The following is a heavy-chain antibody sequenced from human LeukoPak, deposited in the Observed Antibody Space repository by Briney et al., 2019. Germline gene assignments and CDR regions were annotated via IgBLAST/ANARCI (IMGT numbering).Heavy chain of an antibody. Sequence: GASVKVSCKASGYTFTSYGFSWVRQAPGQGLEWMGWISTYNGDTNYAQKLQGRVTMTTDTSTSTAYMELRSLRSEDTAVYYCASLWGHTWNYLPLDYWGQGTLVTVSS. CDR1: GYTFTSYG. D-gene: IGHD1-7*01. CDR2: ISTYNGDT. V-gene: IGHV1-18*01. CDR3: ASLWGHTWNYLPLDY. J-gene: IGHJ4*02.